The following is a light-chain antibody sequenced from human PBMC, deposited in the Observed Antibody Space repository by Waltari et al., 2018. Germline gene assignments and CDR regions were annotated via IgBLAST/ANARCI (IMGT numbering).Light chain of an antibody. Sequence: DIQMTQSPSTLSASVGDRVTITCRASQSISSWLDWYQQQPGKAPKLLIDKASSLESGVPSRFSGSGAGTEFTLTISSRQPDDFATYYCQQYSSYSSGYTGGQGTKLEIK. CDR3: QQYSSYSSGYT. V-gene: IGKV1-5*03. CDR1: QSISSW. CDR2: KAS. J-gene: IGKJ2*01.